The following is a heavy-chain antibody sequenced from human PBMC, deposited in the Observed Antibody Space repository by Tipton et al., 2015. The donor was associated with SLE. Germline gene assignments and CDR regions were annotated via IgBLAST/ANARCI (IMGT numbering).Heavy chain of an antibody. D-gene: IGHD3-3*01. CDR1: GGSVSSGDNY. V-gene: IGHV4-31*03. CDR3: ARDARFADAFDI. J-gene: IGHJ3*02. Sequence: TLSLTCTVSGGSVSSGDNYWSWIRQHPGKGLEWIGYIHYSGSTYYNPSLKSRVTISVDMSKNQFSLKLSSVTAADTAVYYCARDARFADAFDIWGQGTMVTVSS. CDR2: IHYSGST.